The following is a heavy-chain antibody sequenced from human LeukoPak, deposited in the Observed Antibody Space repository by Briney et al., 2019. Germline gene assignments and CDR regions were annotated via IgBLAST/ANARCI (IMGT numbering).Heavy chain of an antibody. Sequence: PGGSLRLSCTASGFTPYNYWMSWVRQAPGKGLEWVASISRDGYEIYYVDSVKGRFTLSRDNAKNSLYLQMNSLRAEDTAVYYCARGHSITIFGVAYYWGEGTLVTVSS. CDR1: GFTPYNYW. CDR2: ISRDGYEI. CDR3: ARGHSITIFGVAYY. V-gene: IGHV3-7*05. D-gene: IGHD3-3*01. J-gene: IGHJ4*02.